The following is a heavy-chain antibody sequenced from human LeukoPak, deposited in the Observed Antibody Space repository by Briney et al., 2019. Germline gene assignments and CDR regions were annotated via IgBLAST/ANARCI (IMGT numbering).Heavy chain of an antibody. CDR1: GFTFSSYS. D-gene: IGHD2-21*02. Sequence: PGGSLRLSCAASGFTFSSYSMNWVRQAPGKGLEWVSSISSSSSYIYYADSVKGRFTISRDNAKNSLYLQMNSLRAEDTAVYYCARDFPVHCGGDCLANYWGQGTLVTVSS. CDR3: ARDFPVHCGGDCLANY. V-gene: IGHV3-21*01. J-gene: IGHJ4*02. CDR2: ISSSSSYI.